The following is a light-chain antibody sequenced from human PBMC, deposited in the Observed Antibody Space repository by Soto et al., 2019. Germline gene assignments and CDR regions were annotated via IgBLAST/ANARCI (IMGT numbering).Light chain of an antibody. CDR3: SLYTSDSTYD. CDR2: EVS. CDR1: SSDFGSYNR. Sequence: QSALTQPPSVSGSPGQSVTISCTGTSSDFGSYNRVSWYQRPPGTGPKLMIYEVSNRPSGVPDRFSGSKSGNTASLTISGLQAGGEAEYYCSLYTSDSTYDFGTGTKVTVL. J-gene: IGLJ1*01. V-gene: IGLV2-18*01.